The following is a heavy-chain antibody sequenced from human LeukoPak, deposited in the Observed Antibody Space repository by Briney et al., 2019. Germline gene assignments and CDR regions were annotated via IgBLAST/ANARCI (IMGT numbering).Heavy chain of an antibody. CDR2: ISGSGGST. CDR3: AKAAYCSSTSCPPDY. D-gene: IGHD2-2*01. Sequence: PGGSLRLSCAASGFTFSSYAMSWVRQAPGKGLEWVSTISGSGGSTYYADSVKGRFTISRDNSKNMLYLQMNSLRAEDTAVYYCAKAAYCSSTSCPPDYWGQGTLVTVSS. J-gene: IGHJ4*02. CDR1: GFTFSSYA. V-gene: IGHV3-23*01.